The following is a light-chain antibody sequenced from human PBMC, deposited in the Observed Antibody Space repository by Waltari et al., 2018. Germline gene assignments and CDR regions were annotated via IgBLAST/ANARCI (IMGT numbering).Light chain of an antibody. V-gene: IGKV3-11*01. J-gene: IGKJ2*01. CDR2: DTS. CDR1: QSVSRY. CDR3: QQRSNWPYT. Sequence: EIVLTQSPASLSLFPGERATLSCRASQSVSRYLAWFQQNPGQAPRLLIYDTSNRATGIPARFSGSVSGTDFTLTISSLEPEDFAVYYCQQRSNWPYTFGQGTKLEIK.